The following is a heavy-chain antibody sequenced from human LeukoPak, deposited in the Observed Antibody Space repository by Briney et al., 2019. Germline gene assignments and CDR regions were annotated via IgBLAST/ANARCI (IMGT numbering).Heavy chain of an antibody. CDR3: AKGSGWYTDFDY. Sequence: PSETLSLTCTVSGGSVSSGSYYWSWIRQPPGKGLEWIGYIYYSGSTNYNPSLKSRVTISVDTSKNQFSLKLSSVTAADTAVYYCAKGSGWYTDFDYWGQGTLVTVSS. CDR2: IYYSGST. D-gene: IGHD6-19*01. CDR1: GGSVSSGSYY. J-gene: IGHJ4*02. V-gene: IGHV4-61*01.